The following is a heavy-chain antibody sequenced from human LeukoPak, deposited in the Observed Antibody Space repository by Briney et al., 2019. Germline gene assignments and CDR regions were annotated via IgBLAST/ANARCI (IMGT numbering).Heavy chain of an antibody. V-gene: IGHV3-53*01. Sequence: GGSLRLSCAASGFTVSSNYMGWVRQAPGKGLEWVSVIYSGGTTNYADSVKGRFTISRDNSKNTLFLQMNSLRAEDTAVYYCARGGYSSSWYHFDYWGQGTLVTVSS. D-gene: IGHD6-13*01. CDR2: IYSGGTT. CDR1: GFTVSSNY. J-gene: IGHJ4*02. CDR3: ARGGYSSSWYHFDY.